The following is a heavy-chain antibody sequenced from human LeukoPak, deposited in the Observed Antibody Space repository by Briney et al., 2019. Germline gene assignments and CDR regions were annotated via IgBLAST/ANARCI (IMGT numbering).Heavy chain of an antibody. CDR3: ARDIRDYGGNLPSDY. CDR1: GGTFSSYT. V-gene: IGHV1-69*10. D-gene: IGHD4-23*01. J-gene: IGHJ4*02. CDR2: IIPILGIA. Sequence: GASVKVSCKASGGTFSSYTISWVRQAPGQGLGWLGGIIPILGIANYAQKFRGRVTITADKSTSTAYMELSSLRSEDTAVYYCARDIRDYGGNLPSDYWGQGTLVTVSS.